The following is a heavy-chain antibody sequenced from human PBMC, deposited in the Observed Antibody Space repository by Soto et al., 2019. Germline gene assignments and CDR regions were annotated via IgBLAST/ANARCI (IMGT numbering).Heavy chain of an antibody. D-gene: IGHD2-2*01. CDR3: ARDPLPRCSSTSCYYFDY. J-gene: IGHJ4*02. CDR2: IWYDGSNK. CDR1: GFTFSSYG. V-gene: IGHV3-33*08. Sequence: GGSLRLSCAASGFTFSSYGMHWVRQAPGKGLEWVAVIWYDGSNKYYADSMKGRFTISRDNSKNTLYLQMNSLRAEDTAVYYCARDPLPRCSSTSCYYFDYWGQGTLVTVSS.